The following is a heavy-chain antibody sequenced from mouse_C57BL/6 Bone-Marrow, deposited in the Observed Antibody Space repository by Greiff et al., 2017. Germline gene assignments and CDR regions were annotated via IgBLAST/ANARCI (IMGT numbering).Heavy chain of an antibody. Sequence: QVQLQQPGAELVKPGASVKMSCKASGYTFTSYWITWVKQRPGQGLEWIGDIYPGSGSTNYNEKFKSKATLTVDTSSSTAYMQLSSLTSEDSAVYYCARPRFSTTVVAVDYWGQGTTLTVSS. J-gene: IGHJ2*01. CDR2: IYPGSGST. D-gene: IGHD1-1*01. CDR3: ARPRFSTTVVAVDY. V-gene: IGHV1-55*01. CDR1: GYTFTSYW.